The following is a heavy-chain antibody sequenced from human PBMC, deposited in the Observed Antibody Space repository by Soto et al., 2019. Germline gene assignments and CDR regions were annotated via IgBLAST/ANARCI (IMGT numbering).Heavy chain of an antibody. V-gene: IGHV4-61*01. CDR1: GGSVSSGSYY. CDR2: IYYSGST. CDR3: AGGGSIVVATRRLMDV. Sequence: SETLSLTCTVSGGSVSSGSYYWSWIRQPPGKGLEWIGYIYYSGSTNYNPSLKSRVTISVDTSKNQFSLQLSSVTVADTAVYYCAGGGSIVVATRRLMDVWGKGTTVTVSS. D-gene: IGHD3-22*01. J-gene: IGHJ6*04.